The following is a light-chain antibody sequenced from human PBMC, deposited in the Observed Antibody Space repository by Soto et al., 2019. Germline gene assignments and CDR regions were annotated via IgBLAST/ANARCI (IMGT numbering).Light chain of an antibody. CDR1: QSLLYSDGNTY. CDR3: MQGTHWPGT. J-gene: IGKJ2*01. V-gene: IGKV2-30*01. CDR2: KVS. Sequence: DVVMTQSPLSLPVTLGQPASISCRSSQSLLYSDGNTYLNWFQQRPGQSPRRLIYKVSNRDSGVPDSVSGSGSGTDFTLKISRVEAEDVGVSCCMQGTHWPGTLGQGTKLEIK.